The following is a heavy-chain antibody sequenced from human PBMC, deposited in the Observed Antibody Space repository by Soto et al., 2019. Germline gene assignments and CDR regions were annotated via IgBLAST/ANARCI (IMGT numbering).Heavy chain of an antibody. CDR2: ISYDVSNK. CDR3: ARDDYGFDP. V-gene: IGHV3-30-3*01. CDR1: GVAFHNYA. D-gene: IGHD3-16*01. J-gene: IGHJ5*02. Sequence: GGPLILSCVASGVAFHNYAFHWVRQAPGKGLEWVAVISYDVSNKHYADSVKGRFTISRDNSKNTLYLQMNSLTVEDTDVYFCARDDYGFDPWGQGTLVTVSS.